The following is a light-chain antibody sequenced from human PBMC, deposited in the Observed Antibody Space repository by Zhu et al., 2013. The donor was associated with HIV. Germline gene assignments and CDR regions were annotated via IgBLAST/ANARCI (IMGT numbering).Light chain of an antibody. CDR2: AAS. Sequence: DIQMTQSPSSLSASVGDRIVITCRASQDIRNDLGWFQQKPGKAPKRLIHAASDLQNGVPSRVSGSGSGTEFTLTISSLEPEDFTVYYCQQRSKWPPFTFGQGTKLEIK. CDR1: QDIRND. J-gene: IGKJ2*01. V-gene: IGKV1-17*01. CDR3: QQRSKWPPFT.